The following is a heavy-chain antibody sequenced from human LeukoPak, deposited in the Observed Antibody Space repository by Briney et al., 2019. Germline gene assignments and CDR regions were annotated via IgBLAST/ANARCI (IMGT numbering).Heavy chain of an antibody. V-gene: IGHV3-11*06. J-gene: IGHJ6*03. CDR3: ARGGARDYYYYYYMDV. CDR1: GFTFSDYC. CDR2: ISSSSSYI. Sequence: PGGSLRLSCAASGFTFSDYCMSWIRQAPGKGLEWVSSISSSSSYIYYADSVKGRFTISRDNAKNSPYLQMNSLRAEDTAVYYCARGGARDYYYYYYMDVWGKGTTVTVSS. D-gene: IGHD1-26*01.